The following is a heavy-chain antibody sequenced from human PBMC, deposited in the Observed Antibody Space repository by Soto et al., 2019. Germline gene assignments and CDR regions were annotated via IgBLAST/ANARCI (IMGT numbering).Heavy chain of an antibody. CDR3: ARAEYYYGSGSYYHI. J-gene: IGHJ3*02. D-gene: IGHD3-10*01. Sequence: SEPLSLTRAVYGWAFSGYYWSCIRQPPGKGLEWIVEINHSGSTNYNPSLKSRVTISVDTSKNQFSLKLSSVTAADTAVYYCARAEYYYGSGSYYHIWGQGTMVTVS. V-gene: IGHV4-34*01. CDR2: INHSGST. CDR1: GWAFSGYY.